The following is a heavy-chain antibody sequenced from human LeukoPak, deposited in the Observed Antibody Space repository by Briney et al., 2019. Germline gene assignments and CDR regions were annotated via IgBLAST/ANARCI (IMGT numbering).Heavy chain of an antibody. D-gene: IGHD3-22*01. V-gene: IGHV4-34*01. CDR2: INHSGST. J-gene: IGHJ4*02. CDR1: GGSFSGYY. CDR3: ARERKDSSGYYYGY. Sequence: SETLSLTCAVYGGSFSGYYWSWIRQPPGKGLEWIGDINHSGSTNYNPSLKSRVTISVDTSKNQFSLKLSSVTAADTAVYYCARERKDSSGYYYGYWGQGTLVTVSS.